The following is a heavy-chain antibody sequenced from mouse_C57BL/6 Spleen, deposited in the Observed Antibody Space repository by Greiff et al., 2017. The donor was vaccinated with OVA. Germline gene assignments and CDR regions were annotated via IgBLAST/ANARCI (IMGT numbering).Heavy chain of an antibody. V-gene: IGHV5-9-1*02. Sequence: EVKLVESGAGLVKPGGSLKLSCAASGFTFSSYAMSWVRQTPEKRLEWVAYISSGGDYIYYADTVKGRFTISRDNARNTLYLQMSSLKSEDTAMYYCTRVAPYWYFDVWGTGTTVTVSS. CDR3: TRVAPYWYFDV. CDR1: GFTFSSYA. CDR2: ISSGGDYI. J-gene: IGHJ1*03.